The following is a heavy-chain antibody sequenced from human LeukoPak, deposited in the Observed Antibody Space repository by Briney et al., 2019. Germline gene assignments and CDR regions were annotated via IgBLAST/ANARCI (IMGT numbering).Heavy chain of an antibody. CDR3: AKASELGRGYFHY. Sequence: GGSLRLSCSASGLTFSTFPMYWVRQTPGKGLEYVSAINSNGGSTYYADSVKGRFTISRDNSQNTLYLQMNSLRAEDTAVYYCAKASELGRGYFHYWGQGTLVTVSS. J-gene: IGHJ4*02. CDR1: GLTFSTFP. D-gene: IGHD7-27*01. CDR2: INSNGGST. V-gene: IGHV3-64*04.